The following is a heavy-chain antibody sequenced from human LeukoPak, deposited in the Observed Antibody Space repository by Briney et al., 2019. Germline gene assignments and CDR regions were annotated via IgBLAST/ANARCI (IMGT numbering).Heavy chain of an antibody. Sequence: SETLSLTCTVSGGSISSYYWSWIRQPPGKGLEWIGYIYYSGSTNYNPSLKSRVTISVDTSKNQFSLKLSSVTAADTAVNYCARDLRLDYGYSYGYGAFDIWGQGTMVTVSS. D-gene: IGHD5-18*01. J-gene: IGHJ3*02. CDR2: IYYSGST. CDR3: ARDLRLDYGYSYGYGAFDI. CDR1: GGSISSYY. V-gene: IGHV4-59*01.